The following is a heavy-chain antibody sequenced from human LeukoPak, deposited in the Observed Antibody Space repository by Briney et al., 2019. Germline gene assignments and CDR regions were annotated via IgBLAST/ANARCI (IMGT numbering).Heavy chain of an antibody. CDR3: ARINRTKTAYYYYYMDV. V-gene: IGHV4-59*01. D-gene: IGHD2/OR15-2a*01. CDR2: IYYSGST. CDR1: GGSISSYY. Sequence: SETLSLTCTVSGGSISSYYWSWIRQPPGKGLEWIGYIYYSGSTNYNPSLKSRVTISVDTSKNQFSLKLSSVTAADTAVYYCARINRTKTAYYYYYMDVWGKGTTVTVSS. J-gene: IGHJ6*03.